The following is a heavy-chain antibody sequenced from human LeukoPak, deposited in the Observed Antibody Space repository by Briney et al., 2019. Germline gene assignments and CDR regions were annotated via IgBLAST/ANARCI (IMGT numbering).Heavy chain of an antibody. J-gene: IGHJ3*02. CDR1: GYSFTTYW. Sequence: GESLKISCKASGYSFTTYWIAWVRQLPGKGLEWMGIIYPGDSDTRYSPSFQGHVTISADKSISTAYLQWSGLRASDTAMYFCARQGTNITPTPFSFDMWGQGTMVTVSS. CDR2: IYPGDSDT. CDR3: ARQGTNITPTPFSFDM. V-gene: IGHV5-51*01. D-gene: IGHD1-14*01.